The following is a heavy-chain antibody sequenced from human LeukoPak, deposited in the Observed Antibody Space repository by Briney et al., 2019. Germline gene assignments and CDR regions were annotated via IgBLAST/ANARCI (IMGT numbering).Heavy chain of an antibody. CDR1: GGSISSNSYY. D-gene: IGHD2-15*01. CDR3: ARASERLLDFDY. Sequence: SETLSLTCTVSGGSISSNSYYWDWIRQPPGKGLEWIGTIYYSGSTSYNPSLKSRVTISVDTSKNQFSLKLSSVTAADTAVYYCARASERLLDFDYWGQGTLVTVSS. V-gene: IGHV4-39*07. J-gene: IGHJ4*02. CDR2: IYYSGST.